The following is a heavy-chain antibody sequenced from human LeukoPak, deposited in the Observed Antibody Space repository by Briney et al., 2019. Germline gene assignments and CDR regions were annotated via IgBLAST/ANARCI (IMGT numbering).Heavy chain of an antibody. J-gene: IGHJ6*03. D-gene: IGHD3-3*01. Sequence: SETLSLTCAVYGGSFSGYYWSWIRQPPGKGLEWIGEINHSGSTNYNPSLKSRVTISVDTSKNQFSLKLSSVTAADTAVYYCARQGFELRFLEWLLSEPYYMDVWGKGTTVTVSS. CDR1: GGSFSGYY. CDR2: INHSGST. CDR3: ARQGFELRFLEWLLSEPYYMDV. V-gene: IGHV4-34*01.